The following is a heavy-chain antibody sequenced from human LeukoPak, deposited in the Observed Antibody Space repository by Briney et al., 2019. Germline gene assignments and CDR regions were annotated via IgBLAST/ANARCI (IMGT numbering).Heavy chain of an antibody. V-gene: IGHV3-23*01. CDR2: ISGSGGST. Sequence: GRSLRLSCAASGFSLDDYAMSWVRQAPGKGLEWVSAISGSGGSTYYADSVKGRFTISRDNSKNTLYLQMNSLRAEDTAVYYCAILRRYSGYGVDYWGQGTLVTVSS. D-gene: IGHD5-12*01. J-gene: IGHJ4*02. CDR1: GFSLDDYA. CDR3: AILRRYSGYGVDY.